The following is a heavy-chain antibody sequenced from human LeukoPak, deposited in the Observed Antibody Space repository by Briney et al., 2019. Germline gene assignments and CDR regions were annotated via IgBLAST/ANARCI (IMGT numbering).Heavy chain of an antibody. CDR3: AKDGRGSCSNADCHVSYHFDY. J-gene: IGHJ4*02. CDR2: IRQDGSVK. Sequence: QSGGSLRLSCAASGFTFSTYWMSWVRRAPGKGLEWVANIRQDGSVKYYVDSVKGRFTISRDNAKNSLYLHMNSLRADDTAVYYCAKDGRGSCSNADCHVSYHFDYWGQGILVTVSS. CDR1: GFTFSTYW. V-gene: IGHV3-7*01. D-gene: IGHD2-8*01.